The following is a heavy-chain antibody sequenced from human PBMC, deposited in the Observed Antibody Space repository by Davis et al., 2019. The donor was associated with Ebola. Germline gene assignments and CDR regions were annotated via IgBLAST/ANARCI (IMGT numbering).Heavy chain of an antibody. J-gene: IGHJ4*02. D-gene: IGHD5-18*01. CDR3: ARGGTAMVKYFDY. Sequence: PSETLSLTCTVSGGSVSSGSYYWSWIRQPPGKGLEWIGYIYYSGSTNYNPSLKSRVTISVDTSKNQFSLKLSSVTAADTAVYYCARGGTAMVKYFDYWGQGTLVTVSS. CDR1: GGSVSSGSYY. V-gene: IGHV4-61*01. CDR2: IYYSGST.